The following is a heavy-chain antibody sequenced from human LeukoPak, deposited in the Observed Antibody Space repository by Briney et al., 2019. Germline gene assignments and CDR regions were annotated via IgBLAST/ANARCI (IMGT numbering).Heavy chain of an antibody. CDR3: ARPLAYNSGGEAFDH. CDR2: IYSGGST. CDR1: GFTVSSNY. Sequence: PGGSLRLSWAASGFTVSSNYMSWVRQAPGKGLEWVSIIYSGGSTYYADSVKGRFTISRDNSKNTLYLQMNSLRAEDTAVYYCARPLAYNSGGEAFDHWGQGTLVTVSS. V-gene: IGHV3-66*04. J-gene: IGHJ4*02. D-gene: IGHD1-20*01.